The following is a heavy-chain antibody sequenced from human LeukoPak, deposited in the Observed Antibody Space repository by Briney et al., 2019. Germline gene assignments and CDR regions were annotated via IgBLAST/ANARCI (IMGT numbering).Heavy chain of an antibody. Sequence: SETLSLTCTVSGGSIRGYYWSWIRQPPGKGLEWIGYIYYSGSTNYNPSLKSRVTISVDTSKNQFSLKLSSVTAADTAVYYCARHAYCGGDCYLNWFDPWGQGTLVTVSS. D-gene: IGHD2-21*02. V-gene: IGHV4-59*08. CDR1: GGSIRGYY. CDR3: ARHAYCGGDCYLNWFDP. J-gene: IGHJ5*02. CDR2: IYYSGST.